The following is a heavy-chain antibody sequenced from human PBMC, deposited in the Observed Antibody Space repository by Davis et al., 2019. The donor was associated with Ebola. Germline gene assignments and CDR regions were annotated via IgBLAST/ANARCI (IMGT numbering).Heavy chain of an antibody. V-gene: IGHV4-59*11. CDR1: GGSFSGHY. D-gene: IGHD1-26*01. J-gene: IGHJ5*02. CDR3: ARAEGATDWFDP. Sequence: PSETLSLTCAVYGGSFSGHYWSWIRQPPGKGLEWIGYIYYSGSTNYNPSLKTRVTISVDTSKNQSSLKLSSVTAADTAVYYCARAEGATDWFDPWGQGTLVTVSS. CDR2: IYYSGST.